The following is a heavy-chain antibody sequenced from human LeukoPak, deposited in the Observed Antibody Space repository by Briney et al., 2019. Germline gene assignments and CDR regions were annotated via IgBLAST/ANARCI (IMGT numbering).Heavy chain of an antibody. V-gene: IGHV3-11*04. CDR1: GFTFSDYY. J-gene: IGHJ4*02. D-gene: IGHD1-1*01. CDR3: AKDTPTTGYHLDS. Sequence: GGSLRLSCAASGFTFSDYYMSWIRQAPGKGLEWVSYISSSDTTISYADSVKGRFTISRDNSENTLYLQINSLRVEDTAVYYCAKDTPTTGYHLDSWGQGTLVTVSS. CDR2: ISSSDTTI.